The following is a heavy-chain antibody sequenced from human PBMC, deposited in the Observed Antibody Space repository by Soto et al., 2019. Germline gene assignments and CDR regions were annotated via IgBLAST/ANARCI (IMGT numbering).Heavy chain of an antibody. D-gene: IGHD2-2*01. Sequence: PGGSLRLSCAPSRFTLSSCEMNWVRQATGKGLEWVSYISSSGNTVYYADSVKGRFTISRDNTRNSLYLQMNSLRDEDTALYYCVRYCSTTLCNGVATRTFDYWGQGTLVTVSS. CDR3: VRYCSTTLCNGVATRTFDY. V-gene: IGHV3-48*03. CDR1: RFTLSSCE. J-gene: IGHJ4*02. CDR2: ISSSGNTV.